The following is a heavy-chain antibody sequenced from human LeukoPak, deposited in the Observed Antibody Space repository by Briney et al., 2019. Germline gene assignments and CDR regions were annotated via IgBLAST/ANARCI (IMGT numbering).Heavy chain of an antibody. D-gene: IGHD2-2*01. CDR2: IIPIFGTA. CDR1: GGTFSSYA. J-gene: IGHJ4*02. Sequence: APVKVSCKASGGTFSSYAISWVRQAPGQGLEWMGGIIPIFGTANYAQKFQGRVTITADESTSTAYMELSSLRSEDTAVYYCARGGEGYCSSTSCYPIQFDYWGQGTLVTVSS. V-gene: IGHV1-69*13. CDR3: ARGGEGYCSSTSCYPIQFDY.